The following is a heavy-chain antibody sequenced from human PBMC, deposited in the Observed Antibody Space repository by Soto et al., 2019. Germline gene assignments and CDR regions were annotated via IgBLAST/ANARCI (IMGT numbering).Heavy chain of an antibody. CDR2: IYHSGST. D-gene: IGHD2-2*01. CDR1: GGSISSGGYS. J-gene: IGHJ4*02. V-gene: IGHV4-30-2*01. Sequence: QLQLQESGSGLVKPSQTLSLTCAVSGGSISSGGYSWSWIRQPPGKGLEWVGYIYHSGSTYYNPSLKSRVTISIDRSKNQFSLKLSSVTAAHTAVYYCTRSSSTVTTLDYWGQGTLVTVSS. CDR3: TRSSSTVTTLDY.